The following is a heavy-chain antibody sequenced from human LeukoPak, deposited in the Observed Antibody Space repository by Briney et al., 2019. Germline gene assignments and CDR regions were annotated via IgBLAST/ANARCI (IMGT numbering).Heavy chain of an antibody. V-gene: IGHV4-4*02. CDR3: ARDFGGYYSGFWYFDL. CDR1: GGSISSSNW. Sequence: SGILSLTCAVSGGSISSSNWWSWVRQPPGKGLEWIGEIYHSGSTNYNPSLKSRVTISVDKSKNQFSLKLSSVTAADTAVYYCARDFGGYYSGFWYFDLWGRGTLVTVSS. CDR2: IYHSGST. D-gene: IGHD3-3*01. J-gene: IGHJ2*01.